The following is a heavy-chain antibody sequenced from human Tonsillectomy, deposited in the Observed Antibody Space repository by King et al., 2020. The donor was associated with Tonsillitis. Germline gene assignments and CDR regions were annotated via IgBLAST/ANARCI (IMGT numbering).Heavy chain of an antibody. V-gene: IGHV3-15*01. CDR1: GFTFSNAW. D-gene: IGHD1-14*01. CDR2: IKSKTDGGTT. Sequence: VQLVESGGGLVKPGGSLRLSCAASGFTFSNAWMSWVRQAPGKGLEWVGRIKSKTDGGTTDYAAPVKGRFTISRDDSKNTLYLQMNSLKTADTAVDYCTTIGGYNRPVDTYYMDVWGKGNTVPVSS. CDR3: TTIGGYNRPVDTYYMDV. J-gene: IGHJ6*03.